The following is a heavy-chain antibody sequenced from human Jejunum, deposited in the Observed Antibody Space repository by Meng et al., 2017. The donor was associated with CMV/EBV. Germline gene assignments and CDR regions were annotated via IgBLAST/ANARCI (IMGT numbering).Heavy chain of an antibody. D-gene: IGHD2-8*02. CDR2: ISPNTGAT. CDR3: ARDPGGSSPVFDY. Sequence: QWQWLPSVADVKNPGASVKVSCRASGYSFTDYYIHWVRQAPEQGLEWMGWISPNTGATNFAQNFQGRVTMTRDTSVSATYMELSSLTSDDTAVYFCARDPGGSSPVFDYWGQGTLVTVSS. J-gene: IGHJ4*01. CDR1: GYSFTDYY. V-gene: IGHV1-2*02.